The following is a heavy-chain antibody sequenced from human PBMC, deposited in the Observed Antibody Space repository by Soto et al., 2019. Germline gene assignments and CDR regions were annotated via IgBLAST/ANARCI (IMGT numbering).Heavy chain of an antibody. Sequence: QVQLVQSGAEVKKPGASVKVSCKASGYTFTSYGISWVRQAPGQGLEWMGWISAYNGNTNYAQKLQGRVTMTTDTSTSTAYMELRSLRSDDTAVYYCARASYYDSSGYYFPVDYWGQGTLVTVSS. CDR1: GYTFTSYG. J-gene: IGHJ4*02. D-gene: IGHD3-22*01. CDR3: ARASYYDSSGYYFPVDY. V-gene: IGHV1-18*01. CDR2: ISAYNGNT.